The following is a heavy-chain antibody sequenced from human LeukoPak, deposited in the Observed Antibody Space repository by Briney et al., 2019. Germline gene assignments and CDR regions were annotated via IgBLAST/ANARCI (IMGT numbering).Heavy chain of an antibody. CDR2: VYYGRTT. D-gene: IGHD5-12*01. CDR3: VRHDGRGGATMGALDS. CDR1: AGSISSNSHH. V-gene: IGHV4-39*01. J-gene: IGHJ4*02. Sequence: SETLSLTCTVSAGSISSNSHHWGWIRQSPGKGLEWIGSVYYGRTTYYNPSLNGRVTISVVTSENKFSLQLNSVTAADTAVYYCVRHDGRGGATMGALDSWGQGSLVTV.